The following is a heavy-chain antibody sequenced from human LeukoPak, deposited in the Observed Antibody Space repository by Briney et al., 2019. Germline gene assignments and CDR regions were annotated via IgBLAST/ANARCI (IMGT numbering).Heavy chain of an antibody. CDR3: AGEGGIAVAGTWEN. Sequence: SETLSLTCTVSGGSISSYYWSWIRQPPGKGLEGIGYIYYSGSTNYNPSLKSRVTISVATSKNPFSLKLSSVTAADTAVYYCAGEGGIAVAGTWENWGQGTLVTVSS. CDR2: IYYSGST. V-gene: IGHV4-59*01. J-gene: IGHJ4*02. CDR1: GGSISSYY. D-gene: IGHD6-19*01.